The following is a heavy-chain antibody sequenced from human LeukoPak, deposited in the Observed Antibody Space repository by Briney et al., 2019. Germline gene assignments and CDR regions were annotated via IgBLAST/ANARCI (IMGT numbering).Heavy chain of an antibody. CDR1: GYTFTSYG. CDR2: ISAYNGNT. Sequence: ASVKVSCKASGYTFTSYGISWVRPAPGQGLECMGWISAYNGNTNYAQKVQGRVTMTTDTSTSTAYMELRSLRSDDTAVYYCATAKYCSSTRCYDALDIWGQGTMVTVSS. V-gene: IGHV1-18*01. CDR3: ATAKYCSSTRCYDALDI. J-gene: IGHJ3*02. D-gene: IGHD2-2*01.